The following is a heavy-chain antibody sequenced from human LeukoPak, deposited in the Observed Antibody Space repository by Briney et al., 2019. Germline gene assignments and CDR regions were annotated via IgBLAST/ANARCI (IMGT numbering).Heavy chain of an antibody. D-gene: IGHD5-18*01. Sequence: PGRSLRLSCAASGFTFDDYAMHWVRQAPGKGLEWVSGISWNSGSIGYADSVKGRFTISRDNAKNSLYLQMNSLRAEDTALYYCAKDIGSTGYSYGYHYYYGMDVWGQGTTVTVSS. CDR1: GFTFDDYA. V-gene: IGHV3-9*01. CDR2: ISWNSGSI. J-gene: IGHJ6*02. CDR3: AKDIGSTGYSYGYHYYYGMDV.